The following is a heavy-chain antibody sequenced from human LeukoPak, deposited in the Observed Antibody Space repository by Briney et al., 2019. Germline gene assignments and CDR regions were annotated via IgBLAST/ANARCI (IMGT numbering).Heavy chain of an antibody. Sequence: SVKVSCKASGGTFSSYAISWVRQAPGQGLEWMGGIIPIFGTANYAQKFQGRVTMTRDTSTSTVYMELSGLRSEDTAVYYCARDLGGDTNYYYYGMDVWGQGTTVTVSS. D-gene: IGHD1-26*01. V-gene: IGHV1-69*05. CDR1: GGTFSSYA. CDR3: ARDLGGDTNYYYYGMDV. J-gene: IGHJ6*02. CDR2: IIPIFGTA.